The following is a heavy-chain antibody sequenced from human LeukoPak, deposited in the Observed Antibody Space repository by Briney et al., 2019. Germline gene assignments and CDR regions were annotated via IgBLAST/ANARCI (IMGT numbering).Heavy chain of an antibody. CDR2: IIPIFGTA. J-gene: IGHJ3*02. D-gene: IGHD3-10*01. CDR3: ARDRSPKTYYYGSDPSHVEDAFDI. V-gene: IGHV1-69*05. Sequence: SVKVSCKASGGTFSSYAISWVRQAPGQGLEWMGGIIPIFGTANYAQKFQGRVTITTDESTSTAYMELSSLRSEDTAVYYCARDRSPKTYYYGSDPSHVEDAFDIWGQGTMVTVSS. CDR1: GGTFSSYA.